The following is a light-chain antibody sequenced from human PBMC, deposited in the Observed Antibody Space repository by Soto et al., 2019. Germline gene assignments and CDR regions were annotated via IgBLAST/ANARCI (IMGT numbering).Light chain of an antibody. CDR2: GAS. Sequence: EIVLTQSPGTLSLSPGERATLSCRASQSVSSSYLAWYQQKPGQAPRLLIYGASSRATGIPDRFSGSGSGTDFTLTISRLDPEDVAVYYCQQYGSSPLYTFGQVTKLEIK. J-gene: IGKJ2*01. CDR3: QQYGSSPLYT. CDR1: QSVSSSY. V-gene: IGKV3-20*01.